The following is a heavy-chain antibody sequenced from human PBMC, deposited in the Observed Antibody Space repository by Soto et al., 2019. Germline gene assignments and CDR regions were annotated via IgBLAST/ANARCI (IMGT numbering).Heavy chain of an antibody. J-gene: IGHJ4*02. D-gene: IGHD3-10*01. CDR2: ISVYKGNT. Sequence: APVKVSCKAFGYNFINYGISWVRKDPGKGLEWMGWISVYKGNTNYAHRLQGRVSMTTDTSTSTAYMELRSLRSDDTAVYYCVRDWDGSGTYFTEYWGLGTLVTVS. V-gene: IGHV1-18*01. CDR3: VRDWDGSGTYFTEY. CDR1: GYNFINYG.